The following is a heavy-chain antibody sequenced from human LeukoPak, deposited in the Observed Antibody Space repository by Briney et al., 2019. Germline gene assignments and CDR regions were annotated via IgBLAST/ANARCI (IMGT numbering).Heavy chain of an antibody. CDR1: GFTFSSYE. CDR2: ISSSGSTI. D-gene: IGHD3-10*01. J-gene: IGHJ6*03. V-gene: IGHV3-48*03. Sequence: PGGSLRLSCAASGFTFSSYEMNWVRQAPGKGLEWVSYISSSGSTIYYADSAKGRFTISRDNAKNSLYLQMNSLRAEDTAVYYCARDEYYGSGSYYYYYMDVWGKGTTVTVSS. CDR3: ARDEYYGSGSYYYYYMDV.